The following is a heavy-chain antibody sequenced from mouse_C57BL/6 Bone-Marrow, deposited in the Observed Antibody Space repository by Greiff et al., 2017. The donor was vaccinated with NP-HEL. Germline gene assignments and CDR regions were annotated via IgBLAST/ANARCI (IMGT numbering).Heavy chain of an antibody. V-gene: IGHV1-26*01. CDR2: INPNNGGT. Sequence: EVQLQQSGPELVKPGASVKISCKASGYTFTDYYMNWVKQSHGKSLEWIGDINPNNGGTSYNQKFKGKATLTVDKSSSTAYMELRSLTSEDSAVYYCARCPLGFAYWGQGTLVTVSA. J-gene: IGHJ3*01. CDR1: GYTFTDYY. CDR3: ARCPLGFAY.